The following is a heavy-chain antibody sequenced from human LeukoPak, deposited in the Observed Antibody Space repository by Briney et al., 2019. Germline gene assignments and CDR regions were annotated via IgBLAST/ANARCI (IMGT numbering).Heavy chain of an antibody. CDR3: ARVRAFSSTYFDY. J-gene: IGHJ4*02. CDR2: ISYDGSNK. D-gene: IGHD1-1*01. Sequence: GGSLRLSCAASGLTFSSYAMHWVRQAPGKGLEWVAVISYDGSNKYYADSVKGRFTISRDNSKNTLYLQMNSLRAEDTAVYYCARVRAFSSTYFDYWGQGTLVTVSS. CDR1: GLTFSSYA. V-gene: IGHV3-30*01.